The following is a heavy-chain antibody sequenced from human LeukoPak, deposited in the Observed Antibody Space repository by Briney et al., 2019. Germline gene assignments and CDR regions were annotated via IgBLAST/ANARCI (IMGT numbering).Heavy chain of an antibody. J-gene: IGHJ5*02. CDR2: IHHTAST. Sequence: PSETLSLTCAVSGGSISSGHWWSWVRQPPGKGLEWIGEIHHTASTNYNPSLKSRVTISVDKPRNQFSLNLNYVTAADTAVYYCAREGFSCPNWFDPWGQGIQVTVSS. V-gene: IGHV4-4*02. CDR1: GGSISSGHW. CDR3: AREGFSCPNWFDP. D-gene: IGHD2-2*01.